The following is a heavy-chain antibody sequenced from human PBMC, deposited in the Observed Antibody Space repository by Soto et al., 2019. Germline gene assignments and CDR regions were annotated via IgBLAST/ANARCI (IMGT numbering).Heavy chain of an antibody. Sequence: EVQLLESGGGLVQPGGSLRPSCAASGFTFSSYAMSWVRQAPGKGLEWVSAISGSGGSTYYADSVQGRFTISRDNSKNTLYLQMNSLRAEDTAVYYCAKTGAVAGLWDWFDPWGQGTLVTVSS. J-gene: IGHJ5*02. CDR2: ISGSGGST. D-gene: IGHD6-19*01. CDR1: GFTFSSYA. V-gene: IGHV3-23*01. CDR3: AKTGAVAGLWDWFDP.